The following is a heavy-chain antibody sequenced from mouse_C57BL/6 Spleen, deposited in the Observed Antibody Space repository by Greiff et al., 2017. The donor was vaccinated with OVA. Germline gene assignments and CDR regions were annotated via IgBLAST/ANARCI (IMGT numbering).Heavy chain of an antibody. Sequence: VQLQQPGAELVRPGSSVKLSCKASGYTFTSYWMDWVKQRPGQGLEWIGNIYPSDSETHYNQKFKDKATLTVDKSSSTAYMQLSSLTSEDSAVYYCARRGYYDYDLAFAYWGQGTLVTVSA. CDR3: ARRGYYDYDLAFAY. V-gene: IGHV1-61*01. CDR1: GYTFTSYW. CDR2: IYPSDSET. J-gene: IGHJ3*01. D-gene: IGHD2-4*01.